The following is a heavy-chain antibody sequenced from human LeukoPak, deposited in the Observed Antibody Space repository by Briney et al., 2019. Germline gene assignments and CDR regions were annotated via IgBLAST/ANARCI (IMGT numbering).Heavy chain of an antibody. CDR2: ISWNSGSI. J-gene: IGHJ5*02. Sequence: GGSPRLSCAASGFTFDDYAMHWVRQAPGKGLEWVSGISWNSGSIGYADSVKGRFTISRDNAKNSLYLQMNSLRAEDTALYYCAKVGGGWEGWFDPWGQGTLVTVSS. CDR3: AKVGGGWEGWFDP. D-gene: IGHD2-15*01. V-gene: IGHV3-9*01. CDR1: GFTFDDYA.